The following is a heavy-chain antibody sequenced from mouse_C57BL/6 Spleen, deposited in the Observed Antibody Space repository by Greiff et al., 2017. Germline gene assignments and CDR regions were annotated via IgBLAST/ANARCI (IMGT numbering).Heavy chain of an antibody. Sequence: QVQLQQSGPELVKPGASVKISCKASGYAFSSSWMNWVKQRPGKGLEWIGRIYPGDGDTNYNGKFKGKATLTADKSSSTAYMQLISLTSEDSAVYFCARVDYVYLYFDYWGQGTTLTVSS. CDR2: IYPGDGDT. D-gene: IGHD2-2*01. CDR3: ARVDYVYLYFDY. V-gene: IGHV1-82*01. CDR1: GYAFSSSW. J-gene: IGHJ2*01.